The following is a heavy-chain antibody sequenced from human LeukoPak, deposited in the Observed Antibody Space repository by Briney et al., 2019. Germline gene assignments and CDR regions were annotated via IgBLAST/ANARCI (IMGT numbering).Heavy chain of an antibody. CDR2: IYYSGST. V-gene: IGHV4-59*11. Sequence: SETLSLTCTVSGGSISSHYWSWIWQPPGKGLEWIGYIYYSGSTNYNPSLKSRVTIAVDTSKNQFYLKLSSVTAADTAVYYCARDPDGHEHTYFDYWGQGTLVTVSS. CDR1: GGSISSHY. D-gene: IGHD5-24*01. J-gene: IGHJ4*02. CDR3: ARDPDGHEHTYFDY.